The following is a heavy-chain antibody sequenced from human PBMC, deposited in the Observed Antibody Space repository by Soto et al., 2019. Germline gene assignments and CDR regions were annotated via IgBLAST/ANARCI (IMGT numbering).Heavy chain of an antibody. CDR2: MNPNSGNT. CDR3: ARGRFLEWLPNGEFDY. CDR1: GYTFTSYD. D-gene: IGHD3-3*01. Sequence: VSVKVSCKASGYTFTSYDINWVRQATGQGLVWMGWMNPNSGNTGYAQKFQGRVTMTRNTSISTAYMELSSLRSEDTALYYCARGRFLEWLPNGEFDYWGQGTLVTSPQ. V-gene: IGHV1-8*01. J-gene: IGHJ4*02.